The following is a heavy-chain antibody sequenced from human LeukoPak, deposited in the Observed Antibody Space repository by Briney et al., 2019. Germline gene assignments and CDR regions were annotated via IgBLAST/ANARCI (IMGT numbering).Heavy chain of an antibody. Sequence: SVKVSCKASGGTFISYAISWVRQAPGQGLEWMGGIIPIFGTANYAQKFQGRVTITADESTSTAYMELSSLRSEDTAVYYCAKVLYYILTGYYPHPKSDYYYGMDVWGKGTTVPVSS. CDR2: IIPIFGTA. V-gene: IGHV1-69*13. D-gene: IGHD3-9*01. J-gene: IGHJ6*04. CDR1: GGTFISYA. CDR3: AKVLYYILTGYYPHPKSDYYYGMDV.